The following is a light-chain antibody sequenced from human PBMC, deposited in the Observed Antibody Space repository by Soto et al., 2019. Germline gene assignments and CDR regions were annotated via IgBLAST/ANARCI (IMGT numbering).Light chain of an antibody. CDR2: DAS. CDR1: QTVSNS. CDR3: QQRSNWPPKFT. Sequence: EIVLTQSPATLSLSPGERATLSCRASQTVSNSLAWYQQKPGQPPRLLIYDASNRAAGIPARFSGSGSGTDFTLTISSLEXEDFAVYYCQQRSNWPPKFTFGPGTKVDTK. J-gene: IGKJ3*01. V-gene: IGKV3-11*01.